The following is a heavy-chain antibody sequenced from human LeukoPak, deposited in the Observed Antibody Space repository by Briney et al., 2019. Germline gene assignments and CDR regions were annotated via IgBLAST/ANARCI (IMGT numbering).Heavy chain of an antibody. CDR3: AKDLIWYSRSYELDY. D-gene: IGHD1-26*01. Sequence: TGGSLRLSCAASGFTFSSYAMSWVRQAPGKGLEWVSAISGSGGSTYYADSVKGRFTISRDNSKNTLYLQMNSLRAEDTAVYYCAKDLIWYSRSYELDYWGQGTLVTVSS. CDR1: GFTFSSYA. V-gene: IGHV3-23*01. J-gene: IGHJ4*02. CDR2: ISGSGGST.